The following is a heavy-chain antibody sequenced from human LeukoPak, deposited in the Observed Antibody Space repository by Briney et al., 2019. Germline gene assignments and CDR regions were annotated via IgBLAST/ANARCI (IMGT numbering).Heavy chain of an antibody. J-gene: IGHJ6*02. CDR1: GGSITSSSYY. D-gene: IGHD6-13*01. Sequence: SETLSLTCTVSGGSITSSSYYWGWIRQPPGKGLEWIGSISYRGSTYYNPSLKSRVTISVDTSKNQFSLKLSSVTAADTAVYYCARASDYSSSWYWDYYYGMDVWGQGTTVTVSS. CDR2: ISYRGST. CDR3: ARASDYSSSWYWDYYYGMDV. V-gene: IGHV4-39*01.